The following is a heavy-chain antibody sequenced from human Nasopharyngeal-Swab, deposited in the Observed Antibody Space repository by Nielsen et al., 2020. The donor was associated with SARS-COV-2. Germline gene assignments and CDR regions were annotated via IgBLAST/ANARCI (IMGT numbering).Heavy chain of an antibody. CDR2: IYYSGST. CDR3: AEKIGYSSSWYSYWYFDL. Sequence: SGSLTLSCTVSGGSISSSSYYWGWIRQPPGKGLEWIGSIYYSGSTYYNPSLKSRVTISVDTSKNQFSLKLSSVTAADTAVYYCAEKIGYSSSWYSYWYFDLWGRGTLVTVSS. CDR1: GGSISSSSYY. D-gene: IGHD6-13*01. J-gene: IGHJ2*01. V-gene: IGHV4-39*01.